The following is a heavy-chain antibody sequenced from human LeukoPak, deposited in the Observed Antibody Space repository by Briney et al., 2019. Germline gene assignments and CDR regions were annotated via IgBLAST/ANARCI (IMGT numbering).Heavy chain of an antibody. D-gene: IGHD4-11*01. CDR1: GGSFSGYY. J-gene: IGHJ6*03. CDR2: INHSGST. CDR3: ARSPHPYSNYGNNYYYYMDV. Sequence: SETLSLTCAVYGGSFSGYYWSWIRQPPGKGLEWIGEINHSGSTNYNPSLKSRVTISVDTSKNQFSLKLSSVTAADTAVYYCARSPHPYSNYGNNYYYYMDVWGKGTTVTVSS. V-gene: IGHV4-34*01.